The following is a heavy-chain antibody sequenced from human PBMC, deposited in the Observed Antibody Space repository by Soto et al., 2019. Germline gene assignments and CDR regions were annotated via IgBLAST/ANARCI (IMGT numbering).Heavy chain of an antibody. CDR2: VYYTGST. J-gene: IGHJ5*02. Sequence: SETLSLTCTVSGAPTSGFYWSWIRQPPGKELEWIGHVYYTGSTNYNSALKSRVTISLDTSKNQFSLSLSSVTTADTAVYYCARRRDGYTGVWFDPWGQGTLVTVSS. D-gene: IGHD5-12*01. V-gene: IGHV4-59*01. CDR3: ARRRDGYTGVWFDP. CDR1: GAPTSGFY.